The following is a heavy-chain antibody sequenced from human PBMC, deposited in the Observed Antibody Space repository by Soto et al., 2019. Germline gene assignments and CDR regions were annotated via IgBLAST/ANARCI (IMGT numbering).Heavy chain of an antibody. D-gene: IGHD3-10*01. Sequence: ASVKVSCKASGYTFTSYAMHWVRQAPGQRLEWMGWINAGNGNTKYSQKFQGRVTITRDTSASTAYMELSSLRSEDTAVYYCARAGHLLWFGGEFDPWGQGTLVTVSS. CDR1: GYTFTSYA. V-gene: IGHV1-3*01. CDR3: ARAGHLLWFGGEFDP. J-gene: IGHJ5*02. CDR2: INAGNGNT.